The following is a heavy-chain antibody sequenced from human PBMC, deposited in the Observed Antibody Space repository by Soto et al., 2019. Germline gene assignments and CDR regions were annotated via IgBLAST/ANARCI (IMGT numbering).Heavy chain of an antibody. Sequence: PGGSLRLSCTASGFTFGDYAMSWFRQAPGKGLEWVGFIRSKVYGGTTEYAASVKGRFTISRDDSKSIAYLQMNSLKTEDTAMYYCARRGMASRGDYYGMDVWGQGTTVTVSS. CDR1: GFTFGDYA. D-gene: IGHD3-16*01. V-gene: IGHV3-49*03. J-gene: IGHJ6*02. CDR3: ARRGMASRGDYYGMDV. CDR2: IRSKVYGGTT.